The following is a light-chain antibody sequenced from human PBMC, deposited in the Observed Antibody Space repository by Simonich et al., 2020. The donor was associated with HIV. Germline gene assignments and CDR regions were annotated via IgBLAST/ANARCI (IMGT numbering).Light chain of an antibody. J-gene: IGKJ1*01. Sequence: EIVMTQSPATLSVSPGERAPLSCRASQSVRSNLACDQQKPGQSPRLLIYDASTRATGIPARVSGSGSGTEFTLTISSLQSEDFAVYYCQQYNNWPPWTFGQGTKVEIK. CDR2: DAS. V-gene: IGKV3-15*01. CDR3: QQYNNWPPWT. CDR1: QSVRSN.